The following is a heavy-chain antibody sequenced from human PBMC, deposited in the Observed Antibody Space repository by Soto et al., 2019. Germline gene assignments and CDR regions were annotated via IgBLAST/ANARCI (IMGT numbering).Heavy chain of an antibody. CDR1: GYTFTSYG. D-gene: IGHD6-13*01. J-gene: IGHJ6*02. CDR2: ISAYNGNT. CDR3: ARDQGSSWGYYYYYGMDV. V-gene: IGHV1-18*01. Sequence: GASVKVSCKASGYTFTSYGISWVRQAPGQGLEWMGWISAYNGNTNYAQKLQGRVTMTTDTSTSTAYMELRSLRSDDTAVYYCARDQGSSWGYYYYYGMDVWGQGTTVTVS.